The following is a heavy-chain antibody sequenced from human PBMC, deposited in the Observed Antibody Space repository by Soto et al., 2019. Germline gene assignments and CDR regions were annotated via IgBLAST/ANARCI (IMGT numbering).Heavy chain of an antibody. D-gene: IGHD5-12*01. Sequence: GASVKVSCKASGGTFSSYAISWVRQAPGQGLEWMGGIIPIFGTANYAQKFQGRVTITADESTSTAYMELSSLRSEDTAVYYCARAGEMATIWEYYYGMDVWGQGTTVTVSS. V-gene: IGHV1-69*13. J-gene: IGHJ6*02. CDR1: GGTFSSYA. CDR2: IIPIFGTA. CDR3: ARAGEMATIWEYYYGMDV.